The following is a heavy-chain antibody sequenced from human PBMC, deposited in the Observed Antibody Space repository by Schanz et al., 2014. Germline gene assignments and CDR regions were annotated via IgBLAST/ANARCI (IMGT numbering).Heavy chain of an antibody. Sequence: EVQLVTSGGDLVQPGGSLRLSCAASGFTFNTSWFHWVRQPPGKGLLWVSRVSRDGSETTYVDSVRGRFTISRDTAKNTVFLQMNNLRAEDTALYYCARVLGGDEGLDQWGQGTLVTVSS. J-gene: IGHJ4*02. V-gene: IGHV3-74*01. CDR1: GFTFNTSW. CDR2: VSRDGSET. CDR3: ARVLGGDEGLDQ. D-gene: IGHD4-17*01.